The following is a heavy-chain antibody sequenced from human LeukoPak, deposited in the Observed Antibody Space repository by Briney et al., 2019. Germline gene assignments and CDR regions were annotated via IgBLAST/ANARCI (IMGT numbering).Heavy chain of an antibody. Sequence: GGSLRLSCAASGFTFSSYAMTWVRQAPGKGLEWVSTISGSGGITSYVDSVKGRFTISRDNSKNTLYVQMNSLRAEDTAVYYCTTPRGGSSWYERFWQGDAFDIWGQGTMVTVSS. J-gene: IGHJ3*02. CDR2: ISGSGGIT. CDR1: GFTFSSYA. D-gene: IGHD6-13*01. V-gene: IGHV3-23*01. CDR3: TTPRGGSSWYERFWQGDAFDI.